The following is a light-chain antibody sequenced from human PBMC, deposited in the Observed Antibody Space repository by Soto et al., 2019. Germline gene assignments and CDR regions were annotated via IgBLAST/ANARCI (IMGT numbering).Light chain of an antibody. V-gene: IGLV2-14*01. CDR2: EVS. Sequence: QSALTQPASVSGSPGQSITISCTGTSSDVGGYNYVSWSQQHPGEAPKLMIYEVSNRPSGVSNRFSGSKSGNTASLTISGLQAEDEADYYCSSYTTTNTYVFGTGTKVTVL. J-gene: IGLJ1*01. CDR1: SSDVGGYNY. CDR3: SSYTTTNTYV.